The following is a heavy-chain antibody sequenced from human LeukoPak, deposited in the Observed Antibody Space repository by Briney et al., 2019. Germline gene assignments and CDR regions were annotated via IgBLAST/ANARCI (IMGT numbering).Heavy chain of an antibody. CDR2: ISAYNCNT. D-gene: IGHD1-1*01. Sequence: ASVKVSFKASGYTFSNYGFSWVRQAPGQGGEGMGWISAYNCNTNYAQKLQGRVTLTTDTSTSTTYMELRSLRSGDTAVYYCARTIGSTLSYFDYWGQGTLVTVSS. CDR1: GYTFSNYG. CDR3: ARTIGSTLSYFDY. V-gene: IGHV1-18*01. J-gene: IGHJ4*02.